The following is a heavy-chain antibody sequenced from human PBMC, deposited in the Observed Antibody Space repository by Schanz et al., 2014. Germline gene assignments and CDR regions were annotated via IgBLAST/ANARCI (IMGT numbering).Heavy chain of an antibody. CDR3: ARGGFGEVSYFDY. D-gene: IGHD3-10*01. V-gene: IGHV3-30*03. CDR1: GFTLSNYA. J-gene: IGHJ4*02. Sequence: VQLVESGGGLAQPGGSLRLSCAASGFTLSNYAMSWVRQAPGKGLEWVAVISYDGSFKNYADSVRGRITMSRDNSKNTLYLQMNSLRPEDTAVYYCARGGFGEVSYFDYWGQGTLVTVSS. CDR2: ISYDGSFK.